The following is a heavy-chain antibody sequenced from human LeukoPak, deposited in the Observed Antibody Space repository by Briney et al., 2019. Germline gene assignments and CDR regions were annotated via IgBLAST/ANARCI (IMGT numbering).Heavy chain of an antibody. V-gene: IGHV1-8*03. J-gene: IGHJ4*02. Sequence: VASVKVSCKASGYTFTSYDINWVRQATGQGLEWMGWMNPNSGNTGYAQKFQGRVTITRNTSISTAYMELSSLRSEDTAVYYCARWCCSSTSCYFDYWGQGTLVTASS. CDR3: ARWCCSSTSCYFDY. CDR2: MNPNSGNT. CDR1: GYTFTSYD. D-gene: IGHD2-2*01.